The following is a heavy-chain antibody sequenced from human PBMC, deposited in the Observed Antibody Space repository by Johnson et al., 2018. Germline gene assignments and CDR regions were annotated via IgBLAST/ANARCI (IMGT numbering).Heavy chain of an antibody. CDR3: AKADLGSSYPFDI. J-gene: IGHJ3*02. Sequence: QVQLVQSGGGVVQPGRSLRLSCAASGFTFSSYGMHWVRQAPGKGLEWVAVISYDGSNKYYTDSVKGRFTISRDNSKNTLYLQMNSLRTEETALYYCAKADLGSSYPFDIWGQGTMVTVSS. D-gene: IGHD3-10*01. CDR2: ISYDGSNK. V-gene: IGHV3-30*18. CDR1: GFTFSSYG.